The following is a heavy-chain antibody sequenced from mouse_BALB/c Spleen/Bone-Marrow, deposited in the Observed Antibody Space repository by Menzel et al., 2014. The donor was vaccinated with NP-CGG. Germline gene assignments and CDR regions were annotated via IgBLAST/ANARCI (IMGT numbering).Heavy chain of an antibody. CDR1: GFTFSDYY. CDR3: ARGGNYGAMDY. Sequence: DVQLVESGGGLVKPGGSLKLSCAASGFTFSDYYMYWVRQTPEKRLEWVATISDGGSYTYYPDSVKGRFTISRDNAKNNLYLQMSSLKSEYTAMYYCARGGNYGAMDYWGQGSSGTSSS. CDR2: ISDGGSYT. V-gene: IGHV5-4*02. J-gene: IGHJ4*01. D-gene: IGHD2-1*01.